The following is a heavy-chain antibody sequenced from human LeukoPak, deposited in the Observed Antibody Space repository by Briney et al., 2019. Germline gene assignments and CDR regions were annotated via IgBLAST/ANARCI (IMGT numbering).Heavy chain of an antibody. CDR1: GYSFTSYW. V-gene: IGHV5-51*01. CDR3: ARRAYYYDSSGYPTNWFDP. CDR2: IYPGDSDT. D-gene: IGHD3-22*01. Sequence: GESLKISCKGSGYSFTSYWIGWVRQMPGKGLEWMGIIYPGDSDTRYSPSFQGQVTISADKSISTAYLQWSSLKASDTAMYYCARRAYYYDSSGYPTNWFDPWGQGTLVTVSS. J-gene: IGHJ5*02.